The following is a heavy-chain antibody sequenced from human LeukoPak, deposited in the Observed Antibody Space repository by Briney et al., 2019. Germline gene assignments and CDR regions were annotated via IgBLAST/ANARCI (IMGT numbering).Heavy chain of an antibody. J-gene: IGHJ4*02. CDR3: AKDEVDY. CDR1: GFNISDFW. CDR2: ISGSGGST. V-gene: IGHV3-23*01. Sequence: PGGSLRLSCAASGFNISDFWMTWVRQAPGKGLEWVSAISGSGGSTYYADSVKGRFTISRDNSKNTLYLQMNSLRAEDTAVYYCAKDEVDYWGQGTLVTVSS.